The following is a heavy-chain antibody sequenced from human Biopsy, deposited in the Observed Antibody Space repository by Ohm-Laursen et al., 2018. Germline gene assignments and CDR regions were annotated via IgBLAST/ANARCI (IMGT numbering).Heavy chain of an antibody. V-gene: IGHV4-34*01. D-gene: IGHD4-17*01. CDR2: INQSGST. J-gene: IGHJ4*02. CDR3: GNEVYGRDY. Sequence: SETLSPTGAVYGGSFSGYYWSWIRQPPGKGLEWIGQINQSGSTNYNPSLKSRVTISADASKYEFSLRLTSVTAADTAVYFCGNEVYGRDYWGLGARVTVSS. CDR1: GGSFSGYY.